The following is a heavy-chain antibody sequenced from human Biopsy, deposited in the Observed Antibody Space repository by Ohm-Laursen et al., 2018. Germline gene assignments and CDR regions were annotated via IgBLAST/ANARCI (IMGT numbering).Heavy chain of an antibody. CDR2: INQAGTT. V-gene: IGHV4-34*08. CDR3: GNEVHGRDY. CDR1: GKTFSDYQ. J-gene: IGHJ4*02. Sequence: GTLSLTCPVFGKTFSDYQWSWIRQPPGKGLEWIGQINQAGTTNYTTSIKNPVSISADTSKYEFSLRLTSVTAADTAVYLCGNEVHGRDYWGLGAQVTVSS. D-gene: IGHD2-15*01.